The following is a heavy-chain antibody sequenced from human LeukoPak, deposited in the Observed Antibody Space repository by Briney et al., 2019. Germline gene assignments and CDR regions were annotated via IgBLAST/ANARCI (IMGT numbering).Heavy chain of an antibody. V-gene: IGHV3-72*01. Sequence: PGGSLRLSCAASGFTSSGHYMHWVRQAPGKGLEWVGRTRNKLNSYTTEYAAPVKGRFTISRDDSKNSLYLQMNSLKTEDTALYYCVRSGYCRGGSCYSDYFDYWGQGTLVTVSS. J-gene: IGHJ4*02. CDR1: GFTSSGHY. D-gene: IGHD2-15*01. CDR2: TRNKLNSYTT. CDR3: VRSGYCRGGSCYSDYFDY.